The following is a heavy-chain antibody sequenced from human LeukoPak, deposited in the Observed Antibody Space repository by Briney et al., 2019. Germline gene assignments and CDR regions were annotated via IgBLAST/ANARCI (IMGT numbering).Heavy chain of an antibody. D-gene: IGHD1-26*01. CDR1: GYTFTAYY. J-gene: IGHJ6*02. CDR3: ARSGRGYDV. V-gene: IGHV1-2*02. Sequence: ASVKVSCKPSGYTFTAYYLHWVRQAPGQGLEWMGWINPSSGGTHYAQKFQGRVTITRDTSISTAYMELSSLTSDDTAVYYCARSGRGYDVWGQGTTVTVSS. CDR2: INPSSGGT.